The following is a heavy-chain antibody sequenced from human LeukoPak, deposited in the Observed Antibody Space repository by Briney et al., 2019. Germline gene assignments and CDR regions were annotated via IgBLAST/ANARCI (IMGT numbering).Heavy chain of an antibody. V-gene: IGHV3-11*01. CDR3: ARDPDYGDPY. CDR2: ITSSGTTT. J-gene: IGHJ4*02. Sequence: GGSLRLSCVTSGFSFSDNYMSWFRLSPGKGLEWVSYITSSGTTTEYADSVKGRFTISRDNAESSLYLQLNDVRPEDTAVYYCARDPDYGDPYWGQGTLVTVSS. CDR1: GFSFSDNY. D-gene: IGHD4-17*01.